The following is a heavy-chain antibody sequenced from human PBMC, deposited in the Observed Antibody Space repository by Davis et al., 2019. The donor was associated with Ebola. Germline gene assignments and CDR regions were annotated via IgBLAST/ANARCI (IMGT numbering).Heavy chain of an antibody. CDR2: IYYSGST. CDR3: ARYDFWSGRRFDP. D-gene: IGHD3-3*01. V-gene: IGHV4-59*01. CDR1: GGSISSYY. J-gene: IGHJ5*02. Sequence: MPSETLSLTCTVSGGSISSYYWSWIRQPPGKGLEWIGYIYYSGSTNYNPSLKSRVTISVDTSKNQFSLNLSSVTAADTAVYYCARYDFWSGRRFDPWGQGTLVTVSS.